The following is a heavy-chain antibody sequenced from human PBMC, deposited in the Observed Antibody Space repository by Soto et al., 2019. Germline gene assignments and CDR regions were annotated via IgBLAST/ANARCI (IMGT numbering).Heavy chain of an antibody. CDR3: AEGSKGVGVAVAGTHC. V-gene: IGHV3-30*18. CDR1: GFAFSTYG. Sequence: QVQLVESGGGVVQPGTSLRLSCAASGFAFSTYGMHWVRQAPGKGLEWLSLISYDGSNKYYADSVTGRFTISRDNSKKTRQLEMKSLRAEDTAVYYCAEGSKGVGVAVAGTHCWGQGTLVTVSS. J-gene: IGHJ4*02. CDR2: ISYDGSNK. D-gene: IGHD6-19*01.